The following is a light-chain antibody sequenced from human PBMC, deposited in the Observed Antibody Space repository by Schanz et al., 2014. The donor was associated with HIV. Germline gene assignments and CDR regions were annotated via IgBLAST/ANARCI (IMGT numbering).Light chain of an antibody. Sequence: EIVLTQSPDTLSLSPGERATLSCRASQTVSSSSLAWYQQKPGQAPKLLIYDASYRATGIPERFSGSGSGTDFTLTISRLQPDDLATYYCQQYNNPPPWTFGQGTRLEI. J-gene: IGKJ1*01. CDR2: DAS. V-gene: IGKV3-20*01. CDR3: QQYNNPPPWT. CDR1: QTVSSSS.